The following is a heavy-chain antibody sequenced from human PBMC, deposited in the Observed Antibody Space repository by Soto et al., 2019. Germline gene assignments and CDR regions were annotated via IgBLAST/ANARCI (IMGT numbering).Heavy chain of an antibody. CDR3: ARGRGYSGDDLQEDGFDI. D-gene: IGHD5-12*01. Sequence: QVQLMQSGTEVKEPGASVNLSCKASGYTFSSSYIHWVRQAPGQGLEWLGIMNPSGDRTNYAQNFQGRDTMTRDTATSTVYMELSRLSSEDTAVYYCARGRGYSGDDLQEDGFDIWGQGTMVTVS. CDR2: MNPSGDRT. J-gene: IGHJ3*02. CDR1: GYTFSSSY. V-gene: IGHV1-46*01.